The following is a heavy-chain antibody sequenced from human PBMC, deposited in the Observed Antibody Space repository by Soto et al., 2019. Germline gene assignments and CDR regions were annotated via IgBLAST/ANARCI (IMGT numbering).Heavy chain of an antibody. J-gene: IGHJ4*02. CDR1: GFAFNTYG. D-gene: IGHD3-3*01. CDR2: ISGSGGST. V-gene: IGHV3-23*01. CDR3: AKGGEFWSVYLGRLN. Sequence: GGSLRLSCAASGFAFNTYGMHWVRQAPGKGLEWVSAISGSGGSTYYADSVKGRFTVSRDNSKNTLYLQMNSLRAEDTAVYYGAKGGEFWSVYLGRLNGGQGTLFTVSS.